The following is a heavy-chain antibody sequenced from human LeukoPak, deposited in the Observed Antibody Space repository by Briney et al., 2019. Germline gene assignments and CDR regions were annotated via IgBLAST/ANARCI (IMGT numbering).Heavy chain of an antibody. J-gene: IGHJ4*02. Sequence: GGSLRLSCAASGFTFSTTAMGWVRQAPGKGLEWLSVISGSGDNTVMSGSGENTYYADSVKGRFTISRDNSKNTLYLQMDSLRVEDTAVYYCAKEGALWFGELLFDYWGQGTLVTVSS. D-gene: IGHD3-10*01. CDR2: ISGSGDNTVMSGSGENT. CDR1: GFTFSTTA. V-gene: IGHV3-23*01. CDR3: AKEGALWFGELLFDY.